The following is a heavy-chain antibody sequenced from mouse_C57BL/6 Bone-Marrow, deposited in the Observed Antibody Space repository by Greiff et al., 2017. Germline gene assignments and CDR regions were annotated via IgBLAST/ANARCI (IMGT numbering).Heavy chain of an antibody. V-gene: IGHV1-85*01. J-gene: IGHJ1*03. CDR3: ARDYGSSYWYFDV. Sequence: QVQLQQSGPELVKPGASVKLSCKASGYTFTSYDINWVKQRHGKGLEWIGWIYPRDGSTKYNEKFKGKATLTVYTSSSTAYIELHSLTSEDSAVYFCARDYGSSYWYFDVWGTGTTVTVSS. D-gene: IGHD1-1*01. CDR1: GYTFTSYD. CDR2: IYPRDGST.